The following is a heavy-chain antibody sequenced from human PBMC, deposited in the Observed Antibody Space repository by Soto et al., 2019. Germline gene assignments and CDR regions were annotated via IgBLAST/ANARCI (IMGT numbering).Heavy chain of an antibody. Sequence: SSLKVSFKASGVTFSSYAISWVRQAPGQVLECMGGIIPIFGTANYAQKFQGRVTITADESTSTAYMELSSLRSEDTAVYYCARDLPGIAAHGVPYYYHYGMDVWGQGTTVTVSS. CDR2: IIPIFGTA. CDR1: GVTFSSYA. J-gene: IGHJ6*01. V-gene: IGHV1-69*13. D-gene: IGHD6-13*01. CDR3: ARDLPGIAAHGVPYYYHYGMDV.